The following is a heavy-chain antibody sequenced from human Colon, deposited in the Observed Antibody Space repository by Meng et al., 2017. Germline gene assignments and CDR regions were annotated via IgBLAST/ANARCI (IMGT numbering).Heavy chain of an antibody. CDR2: ISSSGSTI. CDR1: GFTFSDYY. Sequence: GESLKISCAASGFTFSDYYMNWVRQAPGKGLEWVSYISSSGSTIYYADSVKGRFTISRDNAKNSLYLQMNSLRAEDTAVYYCASWGSYGFYYGMDVWGQGTTVTVSS. CDR3: ASWGSYGFYYGMDV. J-gene: IGHJ6*02. D-gene: IGHD1-26*01. V-gene: IGHV3-11*04.